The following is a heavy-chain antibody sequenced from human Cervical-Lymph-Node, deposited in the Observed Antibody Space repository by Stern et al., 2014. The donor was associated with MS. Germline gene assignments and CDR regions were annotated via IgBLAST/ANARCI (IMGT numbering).Heavy chain of an antibody. Sequence: VQLVQSGAEVKKPGESLKISCKGSGFSFTGYWIGWVRQMPGKGLEWMGMIYPGDSDPRYSPSFQGQVTMSVDKSISTAYLQWISLKASDTAMYYCARWEVAADYWGQGTLVTVSS. CDR2: IYPGDSDP. CDR1: GFSFTGYW. V-gene: IGHV5-51*03. J-gene: IGHJ4*02. D-gene: IGHD6-19*01. CDR3: ARWEVAADY.